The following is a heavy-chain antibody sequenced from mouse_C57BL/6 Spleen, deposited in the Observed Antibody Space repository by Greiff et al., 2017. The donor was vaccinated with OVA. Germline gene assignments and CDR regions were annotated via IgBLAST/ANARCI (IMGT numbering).Heavy chain of an antibody. CDR1: GYTFTSYW. V-gene: IGHV1-53*01. D-gene: IGHD1-1*01. CDR3: ARMRYSYFDY. J-gene: IGHJ2*01. CDR2: INPGNGGT. Sequence: VQLQQSGTELVKPGASVKLSCTASGYTFTSYWMHWVQQRPGQGLEWIGNINPGNGGTNYNEKFKSKATLTVDKSSSTAYMQLSSLTSEDSAVYYCARMRYSYFDYWGQGTTLTVSS.